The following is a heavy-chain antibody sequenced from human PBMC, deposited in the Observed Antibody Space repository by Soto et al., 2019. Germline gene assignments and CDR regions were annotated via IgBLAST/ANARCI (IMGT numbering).Heavy chain of an antibody. D-gene: IGHD6-13*01. Sequence: EVQLFESGGALEHPGGSLRLSCAASGFAFITYALTWVRQAPGNGLEWVSVIRGSGGSSYYTASVKGRFTISRDNSKNTLYLQMNGLRSEDTALSYCAKVTKRAAAGRYEYYKYGMDVWGQGTTVTVS. CDR3: AKVTKRAAAGRYEYYKYGMDV. J-gene: IGHJ6*02. CDR1: GFAFITYA. V-gene: IGHV3-23*01. CDR2: IRGSGGSS.